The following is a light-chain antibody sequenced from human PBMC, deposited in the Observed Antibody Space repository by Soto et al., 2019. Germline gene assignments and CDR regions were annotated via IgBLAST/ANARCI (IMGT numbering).Light chain of an antibody. Sequence: QSVLAQPASVSASPGQSITISCTGTSSDVGGYNYVSWYQQHPGKAPKLMIYDVSNRPSGVSNRFSGSKSGNTASLTISGLQAEDVVDYYCSSYTISSSRVFGTGTNVTVL. V-gene: IGLV2-14*01. J-gene: IGLJ1*01. CDR3: SSYTISSSRV. CDR2: DVS. CDR1: SSDVGGYNY.